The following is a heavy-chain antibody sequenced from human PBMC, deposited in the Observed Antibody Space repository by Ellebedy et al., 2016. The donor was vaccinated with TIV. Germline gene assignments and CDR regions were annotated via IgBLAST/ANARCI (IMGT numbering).Heavy chain of an antibody. D-gene: IGHD3-10*01. J-gene: IGHJ4*02. CDR2: LYSDDKT. CDR3: VRSGHSDGYFDY. CDR1: GFTVSTKY. V-gene: IGHV3-53*01. Sequence: GESLKISCAASGFTVSTKYMSWVRQAPGKGLEWVSVLYSDDKTYYADSVKGRFTFSRDNSRNTVSLQMSGLRAEDTAIYYCVRSGHSDGYFDYWGQGTLVTVSS.